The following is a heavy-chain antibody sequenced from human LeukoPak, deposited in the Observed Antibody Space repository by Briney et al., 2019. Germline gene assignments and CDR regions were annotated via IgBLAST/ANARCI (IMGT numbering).Heavy chain of an antibody. Sequence: TSQTLSLTCTVSGGSISSGDYYWSWIRQPPGKGLEWIGYIYYSGSTYYNPSLKSRVTISVDTSKNEFSLKLSSVTAADTALYYCARRTVTNGWFRIDYWGQGSLVIVSS. J-gene: IGHJ4*02. CDR2: IYYSGST. CDR3: ARRTVTNGWFRIDY. D-gene: IGHD6-19*01. CDR1: GGSISSGDYY. V-gene: IGHV4-30-4*01.